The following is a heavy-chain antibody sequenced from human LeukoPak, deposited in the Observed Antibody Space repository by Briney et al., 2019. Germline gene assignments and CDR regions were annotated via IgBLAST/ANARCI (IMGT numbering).Heavy chain of an antibody. Sequence: PGGSLRLSCVASGFTIRNYWMHWVRQSPRKGLVWVSRISTAGSITTNADSVKGRFTFSRDNAKNTLYLQMNTLSAEDTAVYYCARDRGYSDSSGSLDYWGQGTLVTVSS. D-gene: IGHD3-22*01. J-gene: IGHJ4*02. CDR1: GFTIRNYW. CDR2: ISTAGSIT. V-gene: IGHV3-74*01. CDR3: ARDRGYSDSSGSLDY.